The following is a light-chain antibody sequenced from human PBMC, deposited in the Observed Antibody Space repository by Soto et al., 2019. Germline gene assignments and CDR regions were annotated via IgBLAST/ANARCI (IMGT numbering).Light chain of an antibody. CDR3: QRYDSYSRT. Sequence: DIQMTQSPSTLSASVGDRVTITCRASQSIVNWLAWYQQKPGKAPKLLIYDASSLESGVPQRFSGSGSGTEFTLTITSLQPDDFATYYCQRYDSYSRTFGQGTKVEI. J-gene: IGKJ1*01. CDR2: DAS. CDR1: QSIVNW. V-gene: IGKV1-5*01.